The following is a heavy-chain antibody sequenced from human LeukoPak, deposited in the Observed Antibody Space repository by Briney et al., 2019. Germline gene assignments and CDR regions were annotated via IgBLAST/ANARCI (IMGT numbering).Heavy chain of an antibody. CDR3: ARGKGYGGNGDAFDI. CDR1: GFTFSSYG. Sequence: PGGSLRLSCAASGFTFSSYGMHWVRQAPGKGLEWVAVIWYDGSNKYYADSVKGRFTISRDNPKNTLYLQMNSLRAEGTAVYYCARGKGYGGNGDAFDIWGQGTMVTVSS. CDR2: IWYDGSNK. V-gene: IGHV3-33*01. J-gene: IGHJ3*02. D-gene: IGHD4-23*01.